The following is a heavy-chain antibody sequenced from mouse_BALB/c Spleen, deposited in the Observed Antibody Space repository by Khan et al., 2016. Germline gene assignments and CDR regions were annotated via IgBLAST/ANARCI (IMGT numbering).Heavy chain of an antibody. CDR1: GFTFNTYA. CDR3: GRQRLLTPYWYFDV. D-gene: IGHD2-3*01. V-gene: IGHV10-1*02. CDR2: IRSKSNNYAT. J-gene: IGHJ1*01. Sequence: EVQLVESGGGLVQPKGSLKLSCAASGFTFNTYAMNWVRQAPGKGLEWVARIRSKSNNYATYYADSVKDRFTISRDDSQSMLYLQMNNLKTEDTALYCGGRQRLLTPYWYFDVWGAGTTVTVSS.